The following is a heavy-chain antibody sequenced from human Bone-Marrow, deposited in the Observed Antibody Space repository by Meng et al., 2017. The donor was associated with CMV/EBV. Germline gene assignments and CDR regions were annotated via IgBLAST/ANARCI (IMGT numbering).Heavy chain of an antibody. Sequence: SGKVSCKASGGTFSSYAISWVRQAPGQGLEWMGGIIPILGIANYAQKFQGRVTITADKSTSTAYMELSSLRSEDTAVYYCEVAATYGMDVWGQGTTVTVSS. CDR3: EVAATYGMDV. J-gene: IGHJ6*02. CDR2: IIPILGIA. V-gene: IGHV1-69*10. D-gene: IGHD2-15*01. CDR1: GGTFSSYA.